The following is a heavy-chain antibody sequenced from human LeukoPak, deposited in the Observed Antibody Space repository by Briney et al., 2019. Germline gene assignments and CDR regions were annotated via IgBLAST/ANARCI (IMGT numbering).Heavy chain of an antibody. CDR2: ISHDGNTG. D-gene: IGHD3-16*01. CDR1: KFMFSAYN. J-gene: IGHJ4*02. Sequence: GGSLRLSCAASKFMFSAYNMHWVRQVPGKGLEWLAIISHDGNTGHYADSVKGRFTISRDNSKDTVDLQMNSLRADDTAVYYCARDFNWAFDYWGQGTLVTVSS. V-gene: IGHV3-30-3*01. CDR3: ARDFNWAFDY.